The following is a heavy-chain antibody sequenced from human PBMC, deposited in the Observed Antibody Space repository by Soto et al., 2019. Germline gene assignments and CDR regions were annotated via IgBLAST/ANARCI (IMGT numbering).Heavy chain of an antibody. D-gene: IGHD3-22*01. CDR2: IKQDGSEK. CDR3: ARASSGYYFHDYYYGMDV. J-gene: IGHJ6*02. Sequence: GGSLRLSCAASGFTFSSYWMSWVRQAPGKGLEWVANIKQDGSEKYYVDSVKGRFTISRDNAKNSLYLQMNSLRAEDTAVYYCARASSGYYFHDYYYGMDVWGQGTTVTVSS. CDR1: GFTFSSYW. V-gene: IGHV3-7*04.